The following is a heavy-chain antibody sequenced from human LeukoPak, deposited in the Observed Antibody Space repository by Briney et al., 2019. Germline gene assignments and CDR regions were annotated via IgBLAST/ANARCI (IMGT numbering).Heavy chain of an antibody. CDR1: GFTFSSYA. Sequence: GRSLRLSCTAPGFTFSSYAIHWIRQAPGKGLEWVALVWHDGSNRYYADSVRGRFTISRDNSKNTVYLQMNSLRAEDTAVYYCARELFGSGSCPDYWGQGTLVTVSS. D-gene: IGHD3-10*01. CDR2: VWHDGSNR. J-gene: IGHJ4*02. V-gene: IGHV3-33*01. CDR3: ARELFGSGSCPDY.